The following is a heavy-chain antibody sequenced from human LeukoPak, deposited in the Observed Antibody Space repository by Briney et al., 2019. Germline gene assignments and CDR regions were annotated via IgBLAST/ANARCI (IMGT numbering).Heavy chain of an antibody. CDR2: IFYSGST. J-gene: IGHJ4*02. V-gene: IGHV4-39*07. Sequence: SETLSLTCTVSSGPISTSNYYWGWVRQPPGKALEWIGNIFYSGSTYYNPSLKSRVTISVDTSKNQFSLKLSSVTAADTAVYYCARGRGGYDSSGYHHFDYWGQGTLVTVSS. CDR3: ARGRGGYDSSGYHHFDY. D-gene: IGHD3-22*01. CDR1: SGPISTSNYY.